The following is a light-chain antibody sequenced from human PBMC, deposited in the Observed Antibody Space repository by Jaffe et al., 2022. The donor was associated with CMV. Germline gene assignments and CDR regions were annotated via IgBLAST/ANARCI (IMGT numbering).Light chain of an antibody. CDR2: AAS. CDR3: QQSYSTPYT. CDR1: QSISNY. J-gene: IGKJ2*01. Sequence: DIQMTQSPSSLSASVGDRVTITCRASQSISNYLNWFQQKPGKAPKLLIYAASSLQSGVPSRLSGSVSGTDFTLTISSLQPEDFATYYCQQSYSTPYTFGQGTKLEIK. V-gene: IGKV1-39*01.